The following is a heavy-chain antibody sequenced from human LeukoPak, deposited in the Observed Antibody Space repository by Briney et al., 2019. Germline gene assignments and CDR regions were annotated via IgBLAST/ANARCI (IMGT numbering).Heavy chain of an antibody. V-gene: IGHV4-39*07. J-gene: IGHJ4*02. CDR3: ARDQGSLDY. CDR2: IYYSGST. CDR1: GGSISSSSYY. Sequence: PSETLSLTCTVSGGSISSSSYYWGWIRQPPGKGLEWIGSIYYSGSTYYNPSLKSRVTISVDTSKNQFSLKLSSVTAADTAVHYCARDQGSLDYWGQGTLVTVSS.